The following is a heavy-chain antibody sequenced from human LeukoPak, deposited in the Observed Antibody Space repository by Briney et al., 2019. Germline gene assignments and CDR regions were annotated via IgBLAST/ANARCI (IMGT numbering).Heavy chain of an antibody. CDR3: ARVDYDILTGYLGFDY. D-gene: IGHD3-9*01. CDR2: ITSDGSST. CDR1: GFTFSSYW. Sequence: PGGSLRLSCAASGFTFSSYWMHSVRQAPGKGLVWVSRITSDGSSTSYADSVKGRFTMSRDNAKNTLYLQMNSLRAEDTAVYYCARVDYDILTGYLGFDYWGQGTLVTVSS. J-gene: IGHJ4*02. V-gene: IGHV3-74*01.